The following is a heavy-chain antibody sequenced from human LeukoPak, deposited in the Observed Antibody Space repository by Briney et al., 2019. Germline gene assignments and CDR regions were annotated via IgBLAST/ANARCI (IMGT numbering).Heavy chain of an antibody. V-gene: IGHV3-7*01. J-gene: IGHJ6*02. D-gene: IGHD6-6*01. CDR2: MNEGGSAK. Sequence: GGSLRLSCAASGFTFSRYWLTWVRQAPGKGLEWVANMNEGGSAKHYMDSVKGRFTISRDNAQNSLFLQMNSLRAEDTAVYYCGRVVLGVSHYSGLVVWGQGTTVTVSS. CDR3: GRVVLGVSHYSGLVV. CDR1: GFTFSRYW.